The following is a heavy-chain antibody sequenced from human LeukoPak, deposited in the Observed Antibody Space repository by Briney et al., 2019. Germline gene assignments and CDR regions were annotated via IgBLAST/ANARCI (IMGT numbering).Heavy chain of an antibody. J-gene: IGHJ6*03. V-gene: IGHV3-7*01. CDR1: GFTFSSYW. Sequence: PGGSLRLSCAASGFTFSSYWMSWVRQAPGKGLEWVANIKEDGSEKYYVDSVKGRFTISRDNAKNSLYLQMNSLRAEDTAVYYCARRDGGHYDILTGYYLYYYYMDVWGKGTTVTVSS. CDR3: ARRDGGHYDILTGYYLYYYYMDV. D-gene: IGHD3-9*01. CDR2: IKEDGSEK.